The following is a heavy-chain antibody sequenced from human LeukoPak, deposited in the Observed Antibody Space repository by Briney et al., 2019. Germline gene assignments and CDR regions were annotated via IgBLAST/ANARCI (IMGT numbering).Heavy chain of an antibody. CDR2: IDGTRVGI. CDR1: GFTINNFV. Sequence: GGSLRLSCAASGFTINNFVMSWVRQVPGKGLEWVSYIDGTRVGINYADSVKGRFTISRDNSKNTLYLQMNSLRAEDTAVYYCSKVSRIAVAGTGGEGYFDYWGQGTLVTVSS. D-gene: IGHD6-19*01. J-gene: IGHJ4*02. V-gene: IGHV3-23*01. CDR3: SKVSRIAVAGTGGEGYFDY.